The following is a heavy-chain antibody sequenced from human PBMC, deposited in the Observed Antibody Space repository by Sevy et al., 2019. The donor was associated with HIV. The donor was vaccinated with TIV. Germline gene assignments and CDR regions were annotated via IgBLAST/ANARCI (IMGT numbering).Heavy chain of an antibody. CDR3: ARRSYDTNGYPQYFFDS. V-gene: IGHV5-51*01. Sequence: GESLKISCKASGYRFTSYWIGWVRQMPGKGLQSMGIIYPDDSDTGYSPSFQGQVIISADKSINTAYLQWSSLKASDTAMYFCARRSYDTNGYPQYFFDSWSQGTLVTVSS. CDR1: GYRFTSYW. J-gene: IGHJ4*02. D-gene: IGHD3-22*01. CDR2: IYPDDSDT.